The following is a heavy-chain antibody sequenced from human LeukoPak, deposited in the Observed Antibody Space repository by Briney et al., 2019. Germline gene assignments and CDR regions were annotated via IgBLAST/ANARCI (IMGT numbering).Heavy chain of an antibody. V-gene: IGHV1-2*02. Sequence: ASVKVSCKASGYSFPDFYIHWVRQAPGQGLEWMGWINPKTGGAKYAQKFQGRVTMTRDTSSTTVYMELNRLRSDDTAVYYCARDLRQEDAKYFYGMDVWGQGTTVAVSS. CDR2: INPKTGGA. CDR1: GYSFPDFY. J-gene: IGHJ6*02. CDR3: ARDLRQEDAKYFYGMDV. D-gene: IGHD4/OR15-4a*01.